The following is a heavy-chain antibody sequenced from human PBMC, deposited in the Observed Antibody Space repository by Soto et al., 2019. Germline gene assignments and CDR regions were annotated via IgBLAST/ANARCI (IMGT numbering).Heavy chain of an antibody. CDR2: INHSGST. CDR1: GGSFSGYY. CDR3: ARGLDRYYYYGMDV. D-gene: IGHD1-1*01. J-gene: IGHJ6*02. Sequence: SATLSLTCAFYGGSFSGYYWSWIRQPPGKGLEWIGEINHSGSTNYNPSLKSRVTISVDTSKNQFSLKLSSVTAADTAVYYCARGLDRYYYYGMDVWGQGTTVTVSS. V-gene: IGHV4-34*01.